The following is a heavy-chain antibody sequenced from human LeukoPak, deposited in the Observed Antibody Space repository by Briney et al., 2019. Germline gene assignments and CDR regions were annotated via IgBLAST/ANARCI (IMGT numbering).Heavy chain of an antibody. D-gene: IGHD3-16*01. CDR1: GFTFSTYW. J-gene: IGHJ5*02. V-gene: IGHV3-74*01. CDR2: INSDESST. CDR3: ARESGEFGLGYQFDP. Sequence: PGGSLRLSCAASGFTFSTYWMHWVRQAPGKGLVWVSRINSDESSTTYADSVKGRFTISRDNAKNTLYLQMNSLRAEDTAVYYCARESGEFGLGYQFDPWGQGTLVSVSS.